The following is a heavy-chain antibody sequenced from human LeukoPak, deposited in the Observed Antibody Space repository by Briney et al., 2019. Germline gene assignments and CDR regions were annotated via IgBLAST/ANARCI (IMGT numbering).Heavy chain of an antibody. Sequence: GGSLRLSCGASGFTFSRYWMHWVRQAPGKGLVWVSRINSDGSTTTYADSVKGRFTISRDNSKNTLYLQMNSLRAEDTAVYYCARAPTRNAFDIWGQGTMVTVSS. CDR2: INSDGSTT. J-gene: IGHJ3*02. CDR3: ARAPTRNAFDI. D-gene: IGHD1-1*01. CDR1: GFTFSRYW. V-gene: IGHV3-74*01.